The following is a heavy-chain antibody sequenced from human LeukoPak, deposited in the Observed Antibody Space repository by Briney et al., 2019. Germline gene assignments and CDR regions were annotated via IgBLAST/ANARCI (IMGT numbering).Heavy chain of an antibody. CDR1: GYSISSGYY. J-gene: IGHJ3*02. V-gene: IGHV4-38-2*02. CDR2: IYHSGRT. Sequence: VQPSETLSLTCTVSGYSISSGYYWGWIRQPPGKGLEWIGSIYHSGRTYYNPSLKSRVTISVDTSKNQFSLKLSSVTAADTAVYYCARTYPSEVAIWVAFDIWGQGTMVTVSS. CDR3: ARTYPSEVAIWVAFDI. D-gene: IGHD2-21*01.